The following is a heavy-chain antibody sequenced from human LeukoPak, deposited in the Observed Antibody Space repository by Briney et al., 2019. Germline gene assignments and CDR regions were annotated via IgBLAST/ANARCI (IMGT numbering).Heavy chain of an antibody. CDR1: GYSISSGYY. J-gene: IGHJ4*02. Sequence: SETLSLTCAVSGYSISSGYYWGWMRQPPGKGLEWIGSIYHSGSTYYNPSLKSRVTISVDRSKNQFSLKLSSVTAADTAVYYCAMSYHDSSGYSAFDYWGQGTLVTVSS. V-gene: IGHV4-38-2*01. CDR3: AMSYHDSSGYSAFDY. D-gene: IGHD3-22*01. CDR2: IYHSGST.